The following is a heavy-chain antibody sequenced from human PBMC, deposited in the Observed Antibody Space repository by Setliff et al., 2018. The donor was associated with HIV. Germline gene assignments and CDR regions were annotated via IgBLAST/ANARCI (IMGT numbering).Heavy chain of an antibody. J-gene: IGHJ4*02. D-gene: IGHD3-22*01. V-gene: IGHV1-18*01. CDR2: ISTYSDET. CDR1: GYTFTTYG. CDR3: ARGRQSHYYDSSGYYLYYLDY. Sequence: ASVKVSCKPSGYTFTTYGLSWVRQAPGQGLEWMGWISTYSDETSYSQNLQGRLTMTTDTSTGTAYMELRSLRSDDTAVYYCARGRQSHYYDSSGYYLYYLDYWGQGTLVTVSS.